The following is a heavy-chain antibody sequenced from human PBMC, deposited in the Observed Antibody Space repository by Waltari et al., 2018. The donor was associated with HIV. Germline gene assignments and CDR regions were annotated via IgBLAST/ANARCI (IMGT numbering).Heavy chain of an antibody. CDR1: GFTFSSYA. J-gene: IGHJ6*02. V-gene: IGHV3-30*07. CDR3: ARDPRALIIVTTFSYGVDV. CDR2: VSYEGNNR. Sequence: QVQLVESGGGVVQPGRSLRLSCAASGFTFSSYAMHWVRQAPGKGVVVVAGVSYEGNNREYADSVKGRFTISRDNSKNTLYLQMNSLRAEDTALYYWARDPRALIIVTTFSYGVDVWGQGTAVTVSS. D-gene: IGHD3-22*01.